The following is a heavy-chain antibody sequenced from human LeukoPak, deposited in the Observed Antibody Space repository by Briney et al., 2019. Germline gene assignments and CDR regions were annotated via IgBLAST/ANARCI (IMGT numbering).Heavy chain of an antibody. CDR1: GFSVINKY. Sequence: GGSLRLSCAASGFSVINKYVTWVRQAPGKGLEWVSVIYIGDRADYSDSVKGRFTISRDNFKNTLYLQMNNLRAEDSAVCYCVADRDPHYGMHVWGQGTTVTVSS. V-gene: IGHV3-53*01. CDR3: VADRDPHYGMHV. J-gene: IGHJ6*02. D-gene: IGHD3-10*01. CDR2: IYIGDRA.